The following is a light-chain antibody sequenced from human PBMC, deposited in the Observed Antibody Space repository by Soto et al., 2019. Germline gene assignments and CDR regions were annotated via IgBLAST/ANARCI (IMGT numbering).Light chain of an antibody. CDR1: QSVSSY. J-gene: IGKJ3*01. CDR3: QQRSNWPPIFT. CDR2: DAS. V-gene: IGKV3-11*01. Sequence: DIVLTQSPATLSLSPGERATLSCRASQSVSSYLAWYQQKPGQAPRLLIYDASNSATGIPARFSGSGSGTDFTLTISSLEPEDFAVYYCQQRSNWPPIFTFGPGTKVDI.